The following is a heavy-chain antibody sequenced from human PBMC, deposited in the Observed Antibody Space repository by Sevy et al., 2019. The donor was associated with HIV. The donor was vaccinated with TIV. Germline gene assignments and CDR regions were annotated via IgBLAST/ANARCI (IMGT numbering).Heavy chain of an antibody. D-gene: IGHD1-26*01. CDR2: FEPEDEEI. J-gene: IGHJ4*02. CDR1: GYPVSELS. Sequence: ASVKVSCKVSGYPVSELSVQWVRQAPGKGLEWMGGFEPEDEEIIYGQKFQGRVTMTQDTSTDTAYMELSSLRSDDTAVYYCSTWELLNFWGQGTLVTVSS. V-gene: IGHV1-24*01. CDR3: STWELLNF.